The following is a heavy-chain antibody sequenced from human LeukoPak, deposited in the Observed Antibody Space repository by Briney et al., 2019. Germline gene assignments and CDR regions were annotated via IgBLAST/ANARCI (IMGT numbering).Heavy chain of an antibody. J-gene: IGHJ5*02. CDR1: GFTVSSNY. CDR3: ARDYSGSLSSRFEP. CDR2: IYSGGST. V-gene: IGHV3-53*05. D-gene: IGHD1-26*01. Sequence: GGSLRLSCAASGFTVSSNYMSWVRQAPGKGLEWVSVIYSGGSTYYADSVKGRFTISRDNSKNTLYLQMNSLRAEDTAVYYCARDYSGSLSSRFEPWGQGTLVTVSS.